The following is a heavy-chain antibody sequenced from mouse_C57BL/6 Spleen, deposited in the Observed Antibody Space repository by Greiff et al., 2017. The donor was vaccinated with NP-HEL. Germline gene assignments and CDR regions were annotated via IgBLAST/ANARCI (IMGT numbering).Heavy chain of an antibody. CDR2: IHPNSGST. Sequence: QVQLKQPGAELVKPGASVKLSCKASGYTFTSYWMHWVKQRPGQGLEWIGMIHPNSGSTNYNEKFKSKATLTADKSSSTAYMQLSSLTSEDSAVYYCARSGITTVVASYWYFDVWGTGTTVTVSS. CDR3: ARSGITTVVASYWYFDV. CDR1: GYTFTSYW. J-gene: IGHJ1*03. D-gene: IGHD1-1*01. V-gene: IGHV1-64*01.